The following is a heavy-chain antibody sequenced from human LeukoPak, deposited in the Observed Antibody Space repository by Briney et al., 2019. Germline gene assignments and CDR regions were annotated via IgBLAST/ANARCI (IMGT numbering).Heavy chain of an antibody. V-gene: IGHV3-23*01. CDR3: DRYGSGRMNWFDP. CDR2: ISGSGGST. CDR1: GFTFSSYA. J-gene: IGHJ5*02. Sequence: GRSLRLSCAASGFTFSSYAMSWVRQAPGKGLEWVSSISGSGGSTFYADSVKGRLTISRDNSKNTLYLQMNSLRAEDTAVYYCDRYGSGRMNWFDPWGQGTLVTVSS. D-gene: IGHD3-10*01.